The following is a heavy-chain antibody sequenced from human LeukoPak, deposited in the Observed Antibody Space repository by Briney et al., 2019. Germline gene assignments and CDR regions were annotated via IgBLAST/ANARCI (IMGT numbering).Heavy chain of an antibody. Sequence: SETLSLTCNVSGGSISNNYWSWIRQPPGKGLEWIGYFHDSESTNYNPSLKSRVSISVDTSKKQVSLKLSSVTAADTAVYYCARGHASGRPGIAFDYWGQGILVTVSS. D-gene: IGHD1-26*01. CDR1: GGSISNNY. CDR2: FHDSEST. J-gene: IGHJ4*02. CDR3: ARGHASGRPGIAFDY. V-gene: IGHV4-59*01.